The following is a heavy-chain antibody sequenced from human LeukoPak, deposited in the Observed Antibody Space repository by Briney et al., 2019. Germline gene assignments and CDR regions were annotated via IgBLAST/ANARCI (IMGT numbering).Heavy chain of an antibody. J-gene: IGHJ6*03. CDR3: ASRGVGYYYMDV. Sequence: GGSLRLSCAASGFPFNTYAMTWVRQAPGKGLEWVSSISISGTTTYYADSVKGRFTISRDDSKNTLYLQMNSLRAEDTAVYYCASRGVGYYYMDVWGKGTTVTVSS. CDR2: ISISGTTT. CDR1: GFPFNTYA. D-gene: IGHD2-15*01. V-gene: IGHV3-23*01.